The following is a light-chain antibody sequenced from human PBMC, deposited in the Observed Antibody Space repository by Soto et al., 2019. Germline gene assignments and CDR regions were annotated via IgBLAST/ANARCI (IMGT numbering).Light chain of an antibody. J-gene: IGKJ4*01. CDR3: QQYGSSPLT. Sequence: EIVLPQSPGTLSLSPGERATLSCRASQSVSSDYLAWYQQKPGQTHKVLIYRASSRATGIPDKFIGSGSGTAFTLTISRLETEDFAVYYCQQYGSSPLTVGGGTKVEIK. CDR2: RAS. CDR1: QSVSSDY. V-gene: IGKV3-20*01.